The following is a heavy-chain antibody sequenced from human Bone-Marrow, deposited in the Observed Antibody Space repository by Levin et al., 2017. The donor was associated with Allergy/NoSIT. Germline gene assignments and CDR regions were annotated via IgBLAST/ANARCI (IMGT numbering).Heavy chain of an antibody. CDR3: AKDMDLVVVAPTFFGMDV. V-gene: IGHV3-30*18. J-gene: IGHJ6*02. D-gene: IGHD2-15*01. CDR1: GFRFSSYG. Sequence: QPGGSLRLSCAASGFRFSSYGMHWVRQTPGKGLEWLAVMSHDGSNKYYADSVKGRFTISRDNSKNTLYLQMNSLRAEDTALYYCAKDMDLVVVAPTFFGMDVWGQGTTVTVSS. CDR2: MSHDGSNK.